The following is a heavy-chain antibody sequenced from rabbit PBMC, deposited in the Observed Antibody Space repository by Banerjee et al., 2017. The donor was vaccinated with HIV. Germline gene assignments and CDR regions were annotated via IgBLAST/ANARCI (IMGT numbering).Heavy chain of an antibody. CDR2: IDTSSGST. CDR1: GFSLSNNYY. D-gene: IGHD2-1*01. J-gene: IGHJ4*01. V-gene: IGHV1S45*01. CDR3: ARDSDVTDYDDIDLHL. Sequence: QEQLVESGGDLVKPEGSLALTCKASGFSLSNNYYMCWVRQAPGKGLEWIGCIDTSSGSTWCASWAKGRFTISKTSSTTVTLQVTSLTAADTATYFCARDSDVTDYDDIDLHLWGQGTLVTVS.